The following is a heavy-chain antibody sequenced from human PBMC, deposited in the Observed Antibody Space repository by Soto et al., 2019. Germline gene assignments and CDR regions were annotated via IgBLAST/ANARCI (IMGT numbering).Heavy chain of an antibody. CDR3: ARDRTTVVTDS. CDR1: GGSVSSGSYY. J-gene: IGHJ5*01. CDR2: IYYSGST. V-gene: IGHV4-61*01. D-gene: IGHD4-17*01. Sequence: PSETLSLTCTVSGGSVSSGSYYWSWIRQPPGKGLEWIGYIYYSGSTNYNPSLKSRVTISVDTSKNQFSLKLSSVTAADTAVYYCARDRTTVVTDSWGQGXMVTVYS.